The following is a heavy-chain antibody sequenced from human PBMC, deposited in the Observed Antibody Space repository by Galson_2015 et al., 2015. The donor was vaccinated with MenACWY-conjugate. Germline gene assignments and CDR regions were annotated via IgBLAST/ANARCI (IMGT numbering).Heavy chain of an antibody. D-gene: IGHD5-18*01. Sequence: LSLPCTASGGSISSYYWSWLRQPPGKGLEWIGNMYYSEYTKSNPSLKSRVTISVDMSKNQFYLKLSSVTAADTDVYYCARFPTCGSCYGFFDYWGQGTLVAVSS. J-gene: IGHJ4*02. CDR3: ARFPTCGSCYGFFDY. V-gene: IGHV4-59*01. CDR1: GGSISSYY. CDR2: MYYSEYT.